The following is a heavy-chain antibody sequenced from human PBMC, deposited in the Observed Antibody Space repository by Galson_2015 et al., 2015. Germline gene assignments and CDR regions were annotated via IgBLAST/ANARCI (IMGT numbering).Heavy chain of an antibody. CDR1: GFSLSTVGMR. CDR2: IDWDDDK. J-gene: IGHJ4*02. CDR3: ARAVGSGVSPLGY. V-gene: IGHV2-70*04. D-gene: IGHD3-10*01. Sequence: PALVKPTQTLTLTCTFSGFSLSTVGMRVSCIRQPPGKALEWLARIDWDDDKFYSTSLKTRLTISKDTSRNQVVLTMTNMDPVDTATYYCARAVGSGVSPLGYWGQGTLVTVSS.